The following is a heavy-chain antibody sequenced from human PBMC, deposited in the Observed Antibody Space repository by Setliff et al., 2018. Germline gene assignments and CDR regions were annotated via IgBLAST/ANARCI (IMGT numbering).Heavy chain of an antibody. V-gene: IGHV4-34*12. D-gene: IGHD6-13*01. J-gene: IGHJ6*03. CDR3: ARQPYSTTYYYYYYYMDV. CDR2: IFYTGST. Sequence: SETLSLTCAVYGESFSGYFWSWIRQPPGKGLEWMGSIFYTGSTYYSPSLKSRVTMSIDTSKNQFSLNLNSVTAADTAVYYCARQPYSTTYYYYYYYMDVWGKGTTVTVSS. CDR1: GESFSGYF.